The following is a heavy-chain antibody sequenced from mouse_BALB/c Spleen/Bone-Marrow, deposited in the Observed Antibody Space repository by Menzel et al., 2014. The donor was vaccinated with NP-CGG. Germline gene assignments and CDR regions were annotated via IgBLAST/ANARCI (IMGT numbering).Heavy chain of an antibody. Sequence: QVQLQQSGAELAKPGASVKMSCKASGYTFTSYWMHWVKQRPGQGLEWIGYINPSTGYTEYNQKFKDKATLTADKSSSTACMQLSSLTSEDSAVYYCARSGDGYDSFAYWGQGTLVTVSA. CDR3: ARSGDGYDSFAY. CDR1: GYTFTSYW. D-gene: IGHD2-2*01. J-gene: IGHJ3*01. CDR2: INPSTGYT. V-gene: IGHV1-7*01.